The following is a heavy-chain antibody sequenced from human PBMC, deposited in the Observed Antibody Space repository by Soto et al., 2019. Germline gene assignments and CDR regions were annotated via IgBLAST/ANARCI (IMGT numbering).Heavy chain of an antibody. Sequence: VGSLRLSCAASGFTFSSYSMNWVRQAPGKGLEWVSSISSSSSYIYYADSVKGRFTISRDNAKNSLYLQMNSLRAEDTAVYYCASAVVRGSDYWGQGALVTVSS. CDR1: GFTFSSYS. J-gene: IGHJ4*02. D-gene: IGHD3-10*01. V-gene: IGHV3-21*01. CDR3: ASAVVRGSDY. CDR2: ISSSSSYI.